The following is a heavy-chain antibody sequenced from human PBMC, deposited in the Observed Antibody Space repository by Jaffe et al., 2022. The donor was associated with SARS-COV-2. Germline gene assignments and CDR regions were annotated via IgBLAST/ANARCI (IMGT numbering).Heavy chain of an antibody. J-gene: IGHJ4*01. CDR3: ARGLSAGWNFDY. V-gene: IGHV3-53*01. CDR1: GFTVSTNY. Sequence: EVQLVESGGGLIQPGGSLNLSCAASGFTVSTNYLTWVRQAPGKGLEWVSLIHSGGDTFYADSVKGRFIISRDNSKNTLFLQMSGLRAEDAAVYYCARGLSAGWNFDYWGRGTQVTVSS. CDR2: IHSGGDT. D-gene: IGHD2-15*01.